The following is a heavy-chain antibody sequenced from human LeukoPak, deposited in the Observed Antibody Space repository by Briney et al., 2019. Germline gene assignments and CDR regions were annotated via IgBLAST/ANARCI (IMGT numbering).Heavy chain of an antibody. CDR1: GGSISSYY. D-gene: IGHD1-26*01. V-gene: IGHV4-59*08. Sequence: SETLSLTCTVSGGSISSYYWSWIRQPPGKGLEWIGYIYYSGSTNYNPSLKSRVTISVDTSKNQFSLKLSSVTAADTAVYYCARSYSGSPLPDYWGQGTLVTVSS. CDR2: IYYSGST. CDR3: ARSYSGSPLPDY. J-gene: IGHJ4*02.